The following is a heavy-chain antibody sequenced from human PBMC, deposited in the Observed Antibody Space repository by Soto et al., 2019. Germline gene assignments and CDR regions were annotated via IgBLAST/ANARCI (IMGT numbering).Heavy chain of an antibody. CDR2: IRSKANDYAT. Sequence: GGSLRLSCAASGFTFSDSAIQWFRQASGKGLEWVGRIRSKANDYATAYAASVKGRFTISRDDSKNTAYLQMNSLKTEDTAVYYCVRHVDETYFDYWGQGTLVTVSS. CDR3: VRHVDETYFDY. V-gene: IGHV3-73*01. J-gene: IGHJ4*02. CDR1: GFTFSDSA.